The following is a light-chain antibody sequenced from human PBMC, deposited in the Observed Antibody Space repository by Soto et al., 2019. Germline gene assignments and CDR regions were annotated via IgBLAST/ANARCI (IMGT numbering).Light chain of an antibody. CDR2: EVS. Sequence: QSVLTQPASVSGSPGQSITISCTGTSSDVGNNNYVSWYQQHPGKAPKLMIFEVSDRPSGISNRFSGSKSGNTASLTISGLQSEDEAHYYCSSYATSNTLVFGTGTKVTVL. V-gene: IGLV2-14*01. CDR1: SSDVGNNNY. J-gene: IGLJ1*01. CDR3: SSYATSNTLV.